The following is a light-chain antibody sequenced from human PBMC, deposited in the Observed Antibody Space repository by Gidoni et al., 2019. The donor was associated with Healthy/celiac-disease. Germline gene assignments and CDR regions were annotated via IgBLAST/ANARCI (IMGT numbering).Light chain of an antibody. Sequence: EIVLTQSPATLSLSPGERATLSCRASQSVSSYLAWYQQKPGQAPRLLIYDASNRATGIPARCSGSGSGTDFTLTISSLEPEDFAVYYCQQRSNWPPWTFXQXTKVEIK. V-gene: IGKV3-11*01. CDR1: QSVSSY. J-gene: IGKJ1*01. CDR3: QQRSNWPPWT. CDR2: DAS.